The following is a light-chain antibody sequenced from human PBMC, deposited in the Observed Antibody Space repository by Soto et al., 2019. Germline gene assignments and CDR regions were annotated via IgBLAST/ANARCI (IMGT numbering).Light chain of an antibody. CDR3: MQALQTPLT. CDR1: QSLLHSNGYNY. CDR2: LGS. J-gene: IGKJ4*01. V-gene: IGKV2-28*01. Sequence: DIVMTQSPLSLPVTPGEPASISCRSSQSLLHSNGYNYLDWYLQKPGQSPQLLIYLGSNRASGVTDRFSGSGSGKDFTLKISSVEAEDVGVYYCMQALQTPLTFGGGTKVEIK.